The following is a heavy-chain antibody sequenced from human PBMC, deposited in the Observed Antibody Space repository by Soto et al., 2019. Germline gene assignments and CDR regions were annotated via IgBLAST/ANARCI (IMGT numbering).Heavy chain of an antibody. J-gene: IGHJ6*03. Sequence: ASVKVSCKASGGTFSSYAISWVRQAPGQGLEWMGGIIPIFGTANYAQKFQGRVTITADESTSTAYMELSSLRSEDTAVYYCARGKRDGEAERRGLSYYYMDVWGKGTTVTVSS. CDR3: ARGKRDGEAERRGLSYYYMDV. CDR1: GGTFSSYA. CDR2: IIPIFGTA. D-gene: IGHD7-27*01. V-gene: IGHV1-69*13.